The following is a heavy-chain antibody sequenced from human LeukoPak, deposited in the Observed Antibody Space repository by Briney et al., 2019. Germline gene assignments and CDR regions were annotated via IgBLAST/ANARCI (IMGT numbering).Heavy chain of an antibody. V-gene: IGHV3-23*01. CDR3: ARDVGYCTNGVCYTFDY. Sequence: PGGSLRLSCAASGFTFYNYDMSWVRQAPGKGLEWVSTISGSGGTTYYADSVKGRFTISRDNSKNTLYLQMNSLRAEDTAVYYCARDVGYCTNGVCYTFDYWGQGTLVTVSS. CDR2: ISGSGGTT. D-gene: IGHD2-8*01. J-gene: IGHJ4*02. CDR1: GFTFYNYD.